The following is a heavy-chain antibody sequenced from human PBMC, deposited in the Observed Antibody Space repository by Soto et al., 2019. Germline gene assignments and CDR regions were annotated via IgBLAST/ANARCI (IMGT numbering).Heavy chain of an antibody. V-gene: IGHV3-48*01. J-gene: IGHJ5*02. CDR1: GFTLSPYS. CDR3: AKVPYSSSSRNWFDP. D-gene: IGHD6-6*01. Sequence: EVQLVESGGGLVKPGGPLTLSCAASGFTLSPYSMNWVRQAPGQGLEWISYISRSSSTIYYADSVKARFPISRDDAKNSLYLQMDSLRAEDTAVYYCAKVPYSSSSRNWFDPWGQGTLVTVSS. CDR2: ISRSSSTI.